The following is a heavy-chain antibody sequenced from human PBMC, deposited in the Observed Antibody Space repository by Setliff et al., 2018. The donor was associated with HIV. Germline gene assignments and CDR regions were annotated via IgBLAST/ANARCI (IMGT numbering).Heavy chain of an antibody. CDR3: ARGHYYDSSGFAFDI. D-gene: IGHD3-22*01. CDR1: GYTFTGYY. V-gene: IGHV1-2*02. CDR2: INPNSGGT. Sequence: ASVKVSCKASGYTFTGYYMHWVRQAPGQGLEWMGWINPNSGGTTYAQKFQGRVTMTRDTSISTAYMELSRLRSDDTAVYYCARGHYYDSSGFAFDIWGQGTMVTVSS. J-gene: IGHJ3*02.